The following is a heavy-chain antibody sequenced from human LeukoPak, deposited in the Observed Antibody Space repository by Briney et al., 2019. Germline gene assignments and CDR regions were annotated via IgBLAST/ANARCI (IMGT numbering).Heavy chain of an antibody. Sequence: GGSLRLSCAASGFTFSSYAMSWIRQAPGKGLEWVSAISGSGGSTYYADSVKGRFTISRDNSKNTLYLQMNSLRAEDTAVYYCAGITLYYGSGTVFDYWGQGTLVTVSS. CDR1: GFTFSSYA. CDR3: AGITLYYGSGTVFDY. V-gene: IGHV3-23*01. J-gene: IGHJ4*02. CDR2: ISGSGGST. D-gene: IGHD3-10*01.